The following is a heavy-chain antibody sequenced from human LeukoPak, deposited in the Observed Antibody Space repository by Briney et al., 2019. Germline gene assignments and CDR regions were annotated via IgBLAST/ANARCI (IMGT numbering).Heavy chain of an antibody. CDR2: IYHSGST. D-gene: IGHD1-14*01. CDR1: GYSISSGYY. V-gene: IGHV4-38-2*02. CDR3: AREGAGGKDY. J-gene: IGHJ4*02. Sequence: SETLSLTCAVSGYSISSGYYWGWIRQPPEKGLEWIGSIYHSGSTYYNPSLKSRVTISVDTSKNQFSLKLSSVTAADTAVYYCAREGAGGKDYWGQGTLVTVSS.